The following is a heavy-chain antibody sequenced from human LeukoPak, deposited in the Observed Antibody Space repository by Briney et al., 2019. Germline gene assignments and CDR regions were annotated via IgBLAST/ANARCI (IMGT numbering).Heavy chain of an antibody. Sequence: SVKVSCKASGFTFTGSAMQWVRQARGQRLEWIGWIVVGSGNTNYAQKFQERVTITRDMSTSTAYMELSSLRSEDTAVYYCAALSRGSAPSAFDIWGQGTMVTVSS. V-gene: IGHV1-58*02. D-gene: IGHD3-10*01. CDR3: AALSRGSAPSAFDI. CDR2: IVVGSGNT. J-gene: IGHJ3*02. CDR1: GFTFTGSA.